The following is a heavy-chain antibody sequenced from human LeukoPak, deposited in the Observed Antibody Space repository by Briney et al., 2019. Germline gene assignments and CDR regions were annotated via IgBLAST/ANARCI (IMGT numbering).Heavy chain of an antibody. CDR1: GGSISSSSYY. V-gene: IGHV4-39*01. CDR3: ARLGIAVAGTDWFDP. CDR2: IYYSGST. Sequence: SETLSLTCTVSGGSISSSSYYWGWIRQPPGKGLEWIGSIYYSGSTYYNPSLKSRVTISVDPSKNQFSLKLSSVTAADTAVYYCARLGIAVAGTDWFDPWGQGTLVTVSS. J-gene: IGHJ5*02. D-gene: IGHD6-19*01.